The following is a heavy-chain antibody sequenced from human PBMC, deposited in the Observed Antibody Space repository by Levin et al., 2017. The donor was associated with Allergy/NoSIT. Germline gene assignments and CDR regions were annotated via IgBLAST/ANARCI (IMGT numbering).Heavy chain of an antibody. CDR2: ISWNSGSI. CDR3: AKELMTNGMDV. D-gene: IGHD2-8*01. J-gene: IGHJ6*02. Sequence: GGSLRLSCAASGFTFDDYAMHWVRQAPGKGLEWVSGISWNSGSIGYADSVKGRFTISRDNAKNSLYLQMNSLRAEDTALYYCAKELMTNGMDVWGQGTTVTVSS. CDR1: GFTFDDYA. V-gene: IGHV3-9*01.